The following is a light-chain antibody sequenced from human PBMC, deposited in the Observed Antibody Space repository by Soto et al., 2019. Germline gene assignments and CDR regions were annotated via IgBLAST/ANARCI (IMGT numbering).Light chain of an antibody. CDR3: QQYNNWPRT. CDR1: ESVRTN. V-gene: IGKV3-15*01. J-gene: IGKJ1*01. CDR2: GAS. Sequence: EIVMTQSPATLSVSPGERATLSCKASESVRTNLAWYQHKPGQAPRLLMYGASNRATGVPARFSGSGSGTDFTLTISSLQSEDFALYYCQQYNNWPRTFGQGTAVEIK.